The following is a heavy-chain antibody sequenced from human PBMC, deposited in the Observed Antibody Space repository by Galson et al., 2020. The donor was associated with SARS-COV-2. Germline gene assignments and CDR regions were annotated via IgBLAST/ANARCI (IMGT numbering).Heavy chain of an antibody. Sequence: GGSMRLSCAASGFTLSTYVMPWVRPATGKGLEWVAFISYDGSNKYYADSVKGRFTISRDNSKNTLYLQMNSLRAEDTAVYYCASGYCSGGSCYSQDWYFDLWGRGTLVTVSS. CDR3: ASGYCSGGSCYSQDWYFDL. CDR2: ISYDGSNK. D-gene: IGHD2-15*01. V-gene: IGHV3-30*03. J-gene: IGHJ2*01. CDR1: GFTLSTYV.